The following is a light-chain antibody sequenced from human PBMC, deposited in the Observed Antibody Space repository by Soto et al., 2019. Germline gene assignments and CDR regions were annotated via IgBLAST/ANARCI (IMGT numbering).Light chain of an antibody. CDR2: AGS. CDR1: QSISSY. CDR3: HQSGGSFSLT. V-gene: IGKV3-20*01. Sequence: PVALTLSPGTRAIFSCRASQSISSYLAWYQQKPGQAPRLLIYAGSTRATGITERFSGSGSGTDFTLTISRLEPEEFAVDFCHQSGGSFSLTFGQGTKVDIK. J-gene: IGKJ1*01.